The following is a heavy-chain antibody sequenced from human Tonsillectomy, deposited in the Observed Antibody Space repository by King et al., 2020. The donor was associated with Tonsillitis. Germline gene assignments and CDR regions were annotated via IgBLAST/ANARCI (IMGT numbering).Heavy chain of an antibody. CDR1: GFTFTRFW. J-gene: IGHJ4*02. CDR2: IKHDGSEK. D-gene: IGHD2-15*01. V-gene: IGHV3-7*03. CDR3: AREGDCSGGHCYSGLHY. Sequence: VQLVESGGGLVQPGGSLRLSCVASGFTFTRFWMSWVRQAPGKGLEWVTNIKHDGSEKYYVDSVKGRFTISRDNARNSLYLQMNSLRAEDTAVYYCAREGDCSGGHCYSGLHYWGQGTLVTVSS.